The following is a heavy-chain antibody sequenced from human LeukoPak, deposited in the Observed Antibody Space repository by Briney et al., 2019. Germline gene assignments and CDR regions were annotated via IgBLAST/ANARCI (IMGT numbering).Heavy chain of an antibody. CDR3: ARGVVITTSCDY. Sequence: SETLSLTCTVSGGSISSSSYYWGWIRQPPGKGLEWIGNMYYSGSTYYNPSLKSRVTILVDTSKNQLSLKLSSVTAADTAVYYCARGVVITTSCDYWGQGTLVTVSS. J-gene: IGHJ4*02. D-gene: IGHD3-22*01. CDR1: GGSISSSSYY. V-gene: IGHV4-39*07. CDR2: MYYSGST.